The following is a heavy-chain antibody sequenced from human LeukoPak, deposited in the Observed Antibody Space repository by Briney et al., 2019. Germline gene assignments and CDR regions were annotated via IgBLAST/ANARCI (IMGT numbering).Heavy chain of an antibody. V-gene: IGHV4-61*01. CDR3: ARVGDGYSTGYYYMDV. J-gene: IGHJ6*03. Sequence: PSETLSLTCTVSGDSISSSSSYWSWIRQPPGKGLEWIGYIYYSGSTNYNPSLKSRVTTSVDTSKNQFSLKLSSVTAADTAVYYCARVGDGYSTGYYYMDVWGKGTTVTVSS. CDR1: GDSISSSSSY. CDR2: IYYSGST. D-gene: IGHD5-24*01.